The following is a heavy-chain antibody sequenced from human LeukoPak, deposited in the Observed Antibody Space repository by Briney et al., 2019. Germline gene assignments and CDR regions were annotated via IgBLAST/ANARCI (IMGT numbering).Heavy chain of an antibody. CDR1: GYTFTSYD. CDR2: MNPNSGNT. J-gene: IGHJ5*02. V-gene: IGHV1-8*01. D-gene: IGHD2-15*01. Sequence: ASVKVSCKASGYTFTSYDINWVRQATGQGLEWMGWMNPNSGNTGYAQKLQGRVTMPRNTSISTAYMELSSLRSEDTAVYYCARGVGYCSGGSCYYTTVYNWFDPWGQGTLVTVSS. CDR3: ARGVGYCSGGSCYYTTVYNWFDP.